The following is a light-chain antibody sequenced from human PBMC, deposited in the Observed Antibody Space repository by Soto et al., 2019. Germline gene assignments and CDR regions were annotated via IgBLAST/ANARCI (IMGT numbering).Light chain of an antibody. CDR2: SNN. V-gene: IGLV1-44*01. J-gene: IGLJ1*01. CDR3: AAWDDRLNSHV. Sequence: QSVLTQPPSASGTPGQRVTISCSGSSSNIGSTAVHWYQQLPGTAPKLLIYSNNQRPSGVPYRFFGCKSDTSASLAISGLQYADDADYYCAAWDDRLNSHVFGTGTKVTVL. CDR1: SSNIGSTA.